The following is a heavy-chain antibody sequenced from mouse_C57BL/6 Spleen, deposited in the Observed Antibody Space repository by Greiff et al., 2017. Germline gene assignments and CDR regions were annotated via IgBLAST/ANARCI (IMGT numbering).Heavy chain of an antibody. CDR3: AREISYYYGSSYDAWFAY. Sequence: QVQLQQPGAELVKPGASVKLSCKASGYTFTSYWMHWVKQRPGRGLEWIGRIDPNSGGTKYNEKFKSKATLTVDKPSSTAYMQLSSLTSEDSAVYDCAREISYYYGSSYDAWFAYWGQGTLVTVSA. CDR1: GYTFTSYW. V-gene: IGHV1-72*01. D-gene: IGHD1-1*01. J-gene: IGHJ3*01. CDR2: IDPNSGGT.